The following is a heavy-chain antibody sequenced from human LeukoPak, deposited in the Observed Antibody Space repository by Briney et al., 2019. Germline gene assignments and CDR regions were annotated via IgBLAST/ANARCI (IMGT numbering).Heavy chain of an antibody. Sequence: GASVKVSCKASGYTFTGYYMHWVRQAPGQGLEWMGWINPNSGGTNYAQKFQGRVTMTRDTSISTAYMELSRLRSDDTAVYYCARVGQLVDYYYYYYMDVWGKGTTVTVSS. CDR3: ARVGQLVDYYYYYYMDV. CDR2: INPNSGGT. V-gene: IGHV1-2*02. D-gene: IGHD6-6*01. J-gene: IGHJ6*03. CDR1: GYTFTGYY.